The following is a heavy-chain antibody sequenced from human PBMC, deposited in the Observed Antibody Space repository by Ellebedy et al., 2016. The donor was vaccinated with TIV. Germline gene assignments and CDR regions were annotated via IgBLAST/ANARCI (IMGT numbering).Heavy chain of an antibody. D-gene: IGHD3-10*01. CDR1: GITFSSYG. J-gene: IGHJ4*02. CDR2: ISYDGSNK. V-gene: IGHV3-30*18. Sequence: PGGSLRLSCAASGITFSSYGMHWVRQAPGKGLEWVAVISYDGSNKFYADSVKGRFTISRDSSKNTLYLQMNSLRVEDTAIYFCAKDSGRSGWISDYWGQGTLVTVSS. CDR3: AKDSGRSGWISDY.